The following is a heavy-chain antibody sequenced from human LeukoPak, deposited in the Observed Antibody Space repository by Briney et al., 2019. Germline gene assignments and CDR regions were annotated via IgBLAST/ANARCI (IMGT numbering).Heavy chain of an antibody. D-gene: IGHD1-26*01. J-gene: IGHJ3*02. CDR3: ARVASLVGALDAFDI. CDR2: ISSSSSTI. V-gene: IGHV3-48*04. CDR1: GFTFSSYS. Sequence: GGSLRLSCAASGFTFSSYSMNWVRQAPGKGLEWVSYISSSSSTIYYADSVKGRFTISRDNAKNSLYLQMNSLRAEDTAVYYCARVASLVGALDAFDIWGQGTMVTVSS.